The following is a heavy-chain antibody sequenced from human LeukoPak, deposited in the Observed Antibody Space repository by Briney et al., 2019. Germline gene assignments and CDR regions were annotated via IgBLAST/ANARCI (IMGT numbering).Heavy chain of an antibody. V-gene: IGHV3-15*01. D-gene: IGHD3-10*01. CDR1: GFTFSSYS. J-gene: IGHJ4*02. CDR2: IKRRTDGGTT. Sequence: GGSLRLSCAASGFTFSSYSMNWVRQAPGKGLEWVGRIKRRTDGGTTDYAAPVKGRFTISRDDSKNTLYLQMNSLKTEDTAVYYCTTVRDDGVIDYWGQGTLVTVSS. CDR3: TTVRDDGVIDY.